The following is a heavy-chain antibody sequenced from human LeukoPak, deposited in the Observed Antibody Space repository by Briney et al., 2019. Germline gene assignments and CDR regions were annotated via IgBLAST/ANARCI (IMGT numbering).Heavy chain of an antibody. CDR2: MNPNSGNT. Sequence: GASVKVSCKASGYTFTSYDINWVRQATGQGLEWMGWMNPNSGNTGYAQKFQGRVTITRNTSISTAYMELSSLRSEDTAVYYCARGPSSSSGTVYYYYYMDVWGKGTTVTVSS. D-gene: IGHD6-6*01. CDR1: GYTFTSYD. CDR3: ARGPSSSSGTVYYYYYMDV. V-gene: IGHV1-8*03. J-gene: IGHJ6*03.